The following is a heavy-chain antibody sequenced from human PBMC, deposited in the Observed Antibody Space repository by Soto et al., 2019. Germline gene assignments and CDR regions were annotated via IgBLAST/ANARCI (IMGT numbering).Heavy chain of an antibody. Sequence: ESGGGVVQPGRSLRLSCAASGFTFSSYAMHWVRQAPGKGLEWVAVISYDGSNKYYADSVKGRFTISRDNSKNTLYLQMNSLRAEDTAVYYCARPLWRDDYNWGYFDLWGRGALVTVSS. CDR2: ISYDGSNK. CDR1: GFTFSSYA. V-gene: IGHV3-30-3*01. D-gene: IGHD4-4*01. CDR3: ARPLWRDDYNWGYFDL. J-gene: IGHJ2*01.